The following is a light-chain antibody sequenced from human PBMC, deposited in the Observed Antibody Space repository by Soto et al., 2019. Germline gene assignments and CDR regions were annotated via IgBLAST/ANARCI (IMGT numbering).Light chain of an antibody. CDR1: SSDVGGYNY. V-gene: IGLV2-14*01. J-gene: IGLJ2*01. Sequence: QSALTQPASVSGSPGQSITISCIGTSSDVGGYNYVSWYQQHPGKAPKLMIYEVTNRPSGVSNRFSGSKSDNTASLTISGLQAEDEADYFCSSHTTSSTLVFGGGTKLTVL. CDR3: SSHTTSSTLV. CDR2: EVT.